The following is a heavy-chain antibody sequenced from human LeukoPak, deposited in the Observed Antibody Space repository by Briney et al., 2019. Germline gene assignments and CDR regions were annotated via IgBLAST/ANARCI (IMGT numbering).Heavy chain of an antibody. J-gene: IGHJ3*02. Sequence: PGGSLRLSCAASGFTFSSYSMNWVRQAPGKGLEWVSSISSSSSYIYYADSVKGRFTISRDNAKNSLYLQMNSLRAEDTAVYYCARDGAPRPNAFDIWGQGTMDTVSS. CDR3: ARDGAPRPNAFDI. V-gene: IGHV3-21*01. CDR2: ISSSSSYI. D-gene: IGHD4-17*01. CDR1: GFTFSSYS.